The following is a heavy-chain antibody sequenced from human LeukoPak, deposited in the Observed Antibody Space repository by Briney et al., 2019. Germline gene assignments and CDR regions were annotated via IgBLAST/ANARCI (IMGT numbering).Heavy chain of an antibody. Sequence: ASVKVSCKASGYTFTSYGISWVRQAPGQGLEWMGIINPSGGSTSYAQKFQGRVTMTRDTSTSTVYMELSSLRSEDTAVYYCARGSRWDHDYGDYVGPYWGQGTLVTVSS. CDR3: ARGSRWDHDYGDYVGPY. J-gene: IGHJ4*02. CDR2: INPSGGST. D-gene: IGHD4-17*01. CDR1: GYTFTSYG. V-gene: IGHV1-46*01.